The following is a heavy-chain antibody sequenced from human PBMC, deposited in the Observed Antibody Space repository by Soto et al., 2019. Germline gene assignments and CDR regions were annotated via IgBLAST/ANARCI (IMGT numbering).Heavy chain of an antibody. CDR3: ATSTWYAFDI. D-gene: IGHD6-13*01. CDR1: GFTFSNSI. Sequence: GGSLRLSCAASGFTFSNSIINWVRQAPGQGLEXVSXXSXXXXXLXXADSVKGRFTISRDTATNSLYLQMNSLRAEDTAVYYCATSTWYAFDIWGQGTMVTVS. J-gene: IGHJ3*02. V-gene: IGHV3-21*01. CDR2: XSXXXXXL.